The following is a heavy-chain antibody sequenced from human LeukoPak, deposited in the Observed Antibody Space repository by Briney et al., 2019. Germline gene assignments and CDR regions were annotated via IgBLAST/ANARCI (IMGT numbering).Heavy chain of an antibody. J-gene: IGHJ4*02. D-gene: IGHD3-16*02. V-gene: IGHV3-33*06. Sequence: GRSLRLSCAASGFTFSSYGMHWVRQAPGKGLEWVAVIWYDGSNKYYADSVKGRFTISRDNSKNTLYLQMNSLRAEDTAVYYCAKDLGRLGELSLDYWGQGTLVTVSS. CDR3: AKDLGRLGELSLDY. CDR2: IWYDGSNK. CDR1: GFTFSSYG.